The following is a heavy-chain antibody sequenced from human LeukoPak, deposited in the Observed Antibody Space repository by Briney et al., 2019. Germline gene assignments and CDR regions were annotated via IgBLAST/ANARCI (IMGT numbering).Heavy chain of an antibody. J-gene: IGHJ4*02. CDR2: VSSTSSFI. D-gene: IGHD6-25*01. V-gene: IGHV3-21*01. CDR3: AREDGTVAVGY. Sequence: PGGSLRLSCAASGFTFSSYSINWVRQAPGKGLEWVSCVSSTSSFIYYADSVKGRFTISRDNAKNSLYLQMDSLRAEDTAVYYCAREDGTVAVGYWGQGTLVTVSS. CDR1: GFTFSSYS.